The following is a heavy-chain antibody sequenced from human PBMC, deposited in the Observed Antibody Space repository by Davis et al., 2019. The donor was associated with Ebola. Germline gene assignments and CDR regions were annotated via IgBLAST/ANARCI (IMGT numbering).Heavy chain of an antibody. CDR3: ARDLEGSSGWYGYYYYYMDV. J-gene: IGHJ6*03. CDR2: ISAYNGNT. V-gene: IGHV1-18*04. D-gene: IGHD6-19*01. Sequence: ASVNVSCMASGYTFTGYYMHWVRQAPGQGLEWMGWISAYNGNTNHAQKLQGRVTMTTDTSTSTAYMELRSLISDDTAVYYCARDLEGSSGWYGYYYYYMDVWGKGTTVTVSS. CDR1: GYTFTGYY.